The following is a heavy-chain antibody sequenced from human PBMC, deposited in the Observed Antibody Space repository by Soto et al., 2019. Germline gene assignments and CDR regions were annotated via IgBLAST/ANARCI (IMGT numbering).Heavy chain of an antibody. CDR2: INHSGST. CDR3: ARGHYDFWSGYYPFDY. V-gene: IGHV4-34*01. CDR1: GGSFSGYY. Sequence: QVQLQEWGAGLLKPSETLSLTCAVYGGSFSGYYWSWIRQPPGKGLEWIGEINHSGSTNYNPSLKSRVTISVDTSENQCSLKLSSVTAADTAVYYCARGHYDFWSGYYPFDYWGQGTLVTVSS. J-gene: IGHJ4*02. D-gene: IGHD3-3*01.